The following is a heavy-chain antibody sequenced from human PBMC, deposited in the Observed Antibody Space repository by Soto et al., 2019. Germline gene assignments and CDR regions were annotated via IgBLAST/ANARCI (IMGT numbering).Heavy chain of an antibody. CDR1: GFTFGDYF. CDR3: SRGGWYAAY. Sequence: GGSLRLSCTASGFTFGDYFMSWFRQAPGKGLEWVGFIRSKAHGGTAEYAASVKGRYTISRDDSKSIAYLQMNSLKIEDTAVYYCSRGGWYAAYWGQGTLVTVSS. D-gene: IGHD6-19*01. J-gene: IGHJ4*02. CDR2: IRSKAHGGTA. V-gene: IGHV3-49*03.